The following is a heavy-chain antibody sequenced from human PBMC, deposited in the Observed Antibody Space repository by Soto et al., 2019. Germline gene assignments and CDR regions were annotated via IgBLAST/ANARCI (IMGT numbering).Heavy chain of an antibody. D-gene: IGHD6-13*01. V-gene: IGHV3-66*01. CDR1: EFTVSSNC. CDR2: IYSGTST. Sequence: EVQLVESGGGLVQPGGSLRLSCVASEFTVSSNCMSWVRQAPGKGLEWVSVIYSGTSTYYADSVKGRFTISRDNSKNTLYLQMDSLRVEDTAVYYCARGGSRYAYYYYGMDVWGQGTTVTVSS. CDR3: ARGGSRYAYYYYGMDV. J-gene: IGHJ6*02.